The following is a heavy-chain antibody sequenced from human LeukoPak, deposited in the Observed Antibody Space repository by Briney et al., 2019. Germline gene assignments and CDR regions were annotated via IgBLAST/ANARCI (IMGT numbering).Heavy chain of an antibody. CDR1: GFTFDDYA. J-gene: IGHJ4*02. V-gene: IGHV3-43D*03. CDR3: AKDLGVGATNEGFDY. Sequence: PGGSLRLSCAASGFTFDDYAMHWVRQAPGKGLEWVSLISWDGGSTYYADSVKGRFTISRDNSKNSLYLQMNSLRAEDTALYYCAKDLGVGATNEGFDYWGQGTLVTVSS. D-gene: IGHD1-26*01. CDR2: ISWDGGST.